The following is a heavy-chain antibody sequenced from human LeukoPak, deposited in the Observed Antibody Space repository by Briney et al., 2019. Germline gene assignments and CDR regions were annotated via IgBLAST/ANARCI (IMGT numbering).Heavy chain of an antibody. V-gene: IGHV4-38-2*02. D-gene: IGHD3-22*01. J-gene: IGHJ4*02. CDR3: ARGWILRLLPPYFDY. CDR2: IYHSGST. Sequence: SETLSLTCTVSGYSISSGYYWGWIRQPPGKGLEWIGSIYHSGSTYYNPSLKSRVTISVDTSKNQFSLKLSSVTAADTAVYYCARGWILRLLPPYFDYWGQGTLVTVSS. CDR1: GYSISSGYY.